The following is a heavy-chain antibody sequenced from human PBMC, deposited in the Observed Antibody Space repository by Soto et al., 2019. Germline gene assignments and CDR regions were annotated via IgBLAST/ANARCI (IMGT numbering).Heavy chain of an antibody. Sequence: SVKFSCKASGGTFSSYAISWVRQAPGQGLEWMGGIIPIFGTANYAQKFQGRVTITADKSTSTAYMELSSLRSEDTAVYYCARVSSSSSEVHYYYGMDVWGQGTTVTVSS. V-gene: IGHV1-69*06. CDR2: IIPIFGTA. D-gene: IGHD6-6*01. CDR1: GGTFSSYA. J-gene: IGHJ6*02. CDR3: ARVSSSSSEVHYYYGMDV.